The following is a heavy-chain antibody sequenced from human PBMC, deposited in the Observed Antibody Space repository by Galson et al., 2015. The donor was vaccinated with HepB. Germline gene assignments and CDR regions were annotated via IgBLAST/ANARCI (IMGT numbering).Heavy chain of an antibody. CDR1: GGFISTYY. Sequence: ATLSLTCTVSGGFISTYYWGWIRQPPGTTLEWIGYVHYTGTTYYSPSLKSRVTVSLDMSKNQFFLKLNSVTAADTAVYYCARERTYCSGGSCDFAFDYWGPGMLVTVSS. D-gene: IGHD2-15*01. CDR2: VHYTGTT. CDR3: ARERTYCSGGSCDFAFDY. J-gene: IGHJ4*02. V-gene: IGHV4-59*01.